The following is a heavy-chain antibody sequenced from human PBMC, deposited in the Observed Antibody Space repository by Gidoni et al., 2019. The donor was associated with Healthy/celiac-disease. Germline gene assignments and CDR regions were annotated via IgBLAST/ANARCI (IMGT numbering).Heavy chain of an antibody. D-gene: IGHD6-19*01. CDR1: GFTVSSNY. CDR2: IYSGGST. V-gene: IGHV3-53*01. CDR3: AREVAVAGTWYFDY. Sequence: EVQLVESGGGLIQPGGSLRLSCAASGFTVSSNYMSWVRQAPGKGLEWVSVIYSGGSTYYADSVKGRFTISRDNSKNTLYLQMNSLRAEDTAVYYCAREVAVAGTWYFDYWGQGTLVTVSS. J-gene: IGHJ4*02.